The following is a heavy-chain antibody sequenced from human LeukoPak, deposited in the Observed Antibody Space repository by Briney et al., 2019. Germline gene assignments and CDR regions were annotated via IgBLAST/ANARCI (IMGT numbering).Heavy chain of an antibody. CDR1: GGSISSHY. J-gene: IGHJ4*02. CDR3: ARGGGVTYYDSTGYLWYFDY. D-gene: IGHD3-22*01. Sequence: SETLSLTCTVSGGSISSHYWSWIRQPPGMGLEWIGYTYYSGSTKFNPSLKSRVTISVDTSKNQFSLKLSSVTAAVTAVYYCARGGGVTYYDSTGYLWYFDYWGQGTLVTVSS. V-gene: IGHV4-59*11. CDR2: TYYSGST.